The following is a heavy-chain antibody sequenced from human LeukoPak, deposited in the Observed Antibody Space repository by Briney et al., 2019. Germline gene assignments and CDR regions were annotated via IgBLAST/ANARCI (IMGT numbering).Heavy chain of an antibody. Sequence: ASVKVSCKVSGYTLTELSMHWVRRAPGKGLEWMGGFDPEDGETIYAQKFQGRVTMTEDTSTDTAYMELSSLRSEDTAVYYCARDNSVGDTAWWFDPWGQGTLVTVSS. CDR1: GYTLTELS. D-gene: IGHD1-26*01. J-gene: IGHJ5*02. CDR3: ARDNSVGDTAWWFDP. CDR2: FDPEDGET. V-gene: IGHV1-24*01.